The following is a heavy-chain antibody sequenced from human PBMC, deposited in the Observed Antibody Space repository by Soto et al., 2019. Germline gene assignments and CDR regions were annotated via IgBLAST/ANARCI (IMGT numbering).Heavy chain of an antibody. CDR2: ISSSSSYI. V-gene: IGHV3-21*01. CDR3: AREGEYSSSSDYYYYGMDV. D-gene: IGHD6-6*01. Sequence: EVQLVESGGGLVKPGGSLRLSCAASGFTFSSYSMNWVRQAPGKGLEWVSSISSSSSYIYYADSVKGRFTISRDNAKNSLYLQMNSLRAEDTAVYYCAREGEYSSSSDYYYYGMDVWGQGTTVTVSS. CDR1: GFTFSSYS. J-gene: IGHJ6*02.